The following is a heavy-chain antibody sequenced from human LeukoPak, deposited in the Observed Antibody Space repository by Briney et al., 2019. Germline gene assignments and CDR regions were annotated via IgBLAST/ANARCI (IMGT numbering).Heavy chain of an antibody. CDR3: ARGPFYDYYYYYYMDV. CDR1: GYTFTGYY. CDR2: INPNSGGT. V-gene: IGHV1-2*02. Sequence: ASVKVSCKASGYTFTGYYMHWVRQAPGQGLEWMGWINPNSGGTNYAQKFQGRVTMTRDTSISTAYMELSRLRSDDTAVYYCARGPFYDYYYYYYMDVWGKGTTVTISS. J-gene: IGHJ6*03. D-gene: IGHD2/OR15-2a*01.